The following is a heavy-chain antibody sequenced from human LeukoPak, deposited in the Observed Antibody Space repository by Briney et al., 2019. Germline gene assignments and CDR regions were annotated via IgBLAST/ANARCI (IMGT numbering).Heavy chain of an antibody. J-gene: IGHJ6*03. Sequence: GGSLRLSCAASGFTFDDYAMHWVRQAPGKGLEWVSLISGDGGSTYYADSAKGRFTISRDNSKNSLYLQMNSLRTEDTALYYCAKDFSQSITIFGVVYGMDVWGKGTTVTVSS. CDR2: ISGDGGST. CDR3: AKDFSQSITIFGVVYGMDV. CDR1: GFTFDDYA. D-gene: IGHD3-3*01. V-gene: IGHV3-43*02.